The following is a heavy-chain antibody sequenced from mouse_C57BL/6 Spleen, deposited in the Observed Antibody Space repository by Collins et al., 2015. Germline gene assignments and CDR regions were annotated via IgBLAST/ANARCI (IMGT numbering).Heavy chain of an antibody. V-gene: IGHV14-4*01. CDR2: IDPENGDT. J-gene: IGHJ4*01. CDR3: TTDDPYAMDY. Sequence: EVQLQQSGAELVRPGASVKLSCAASGFNIKDDYMHWVKQRPEQGLEWIGWIDPENGDTEYASKFQGKATITADTSSNTAYLQLSSLTSEDTAVYYCTTDDPYAMDYWGQGTSVTVSS. CDR1: GFNIKDDY.